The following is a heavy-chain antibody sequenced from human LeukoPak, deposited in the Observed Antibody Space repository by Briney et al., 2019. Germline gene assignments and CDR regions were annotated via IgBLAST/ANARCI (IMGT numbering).Heavy chain of an antibody. Sequence: GGSLRLSCAASGFTFSSYGMHWVRQAPGKGLDWVAFIRYDGSIKDYADSVKGRFTISRDNSKNTLYLQMNSLRAEDTAVYYCAKSLGIVVVVAAFDYWGQGTLVTVSS. D-gene: IGHD2-15*01. V-gene: IGHV3-30*02. J-gene: IGHJ4*02. CDR1: GFTFSSYG. CDR3: AKSLGIVVVVAAFDY. CDR2: IRYDGSIK.